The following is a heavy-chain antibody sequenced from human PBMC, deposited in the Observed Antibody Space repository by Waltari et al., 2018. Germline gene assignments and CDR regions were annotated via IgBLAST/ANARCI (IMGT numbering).Heavy chain of an antibody. Sequence: QVQLQESGPGLVKPSQTLSLTCTVSGGSISSGSYYWSWIRQPAWKGLEWIGYIYTSGSTNYNPSLKSRVTISVDTSKNQFSLKLSSVTAADTALYYCASALGWGTSSLDYWGQGTLVTVSS. CDR1: GGSISSGSYY. D-gene: IGHD3-16*01. CDR3: ASALGWGTSSLDY. V-gene: IGHV4-61*09. J-gene: IGHJ4*02. CDR2: IYTSGST.